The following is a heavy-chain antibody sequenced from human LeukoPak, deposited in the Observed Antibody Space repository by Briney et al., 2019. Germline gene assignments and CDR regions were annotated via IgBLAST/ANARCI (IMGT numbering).Heavy chain of an antibody. CDR1: GYTFTSYY. CDR3: ARGGPTAWLPYASCDY. V-gene: IGHV1-46*01. CDR2: INPSGGST. D-gene: IGHD5-18*01. Sequence: ASVKVSCKASGYTFTSYYMHWVRQTPGQALEWMGIINPSGGSTSYAQKFQGRVTRTRDTSTSTVYMELSSLRSEDTAVDYCARGGPTAWLPYASCDYWGQGTLVTVSS. J-gene: IGHJ4*02.